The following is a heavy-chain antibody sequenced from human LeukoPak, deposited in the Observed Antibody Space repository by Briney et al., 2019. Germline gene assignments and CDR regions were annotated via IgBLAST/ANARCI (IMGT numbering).Heavy chain of an antibody. J-gene: IGHJ4*02. CDR1: GFPFSSYA. V-gene: IGHV3-23*01. CDR2: ISGSGGST. CDR3: SRHPPAAHLSSASCYTDY. D-gene: IGHD2-2*02. Sequence: PGGSLRLSCAPSGFPFSSYAMRWVRQAPGKGLEWVSAISGSGGSTYYADSVKGRFTISRDNSKNTLYLQMNSLRAEDTAVYYCSRHPPAAHLSSASCYTDYRGQGTLVTVSS.